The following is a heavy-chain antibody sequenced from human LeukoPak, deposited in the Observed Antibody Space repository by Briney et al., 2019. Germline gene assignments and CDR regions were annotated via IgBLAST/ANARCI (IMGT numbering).Heavy chain of an antibody. V-gene: IGHV4-34*01. J-gene: IGHJ4*02. CDR3: ARGARYYYDSSGSNPVARHFDY. CDR2: NQNP. Sequence: KPSETLSLTCAVYGGSFSGYYWSWIRQPPGKGLEWIGHNQNPSYNPSLKSRVVISIHTSRNQFSLKLSSVTAADTAVYYCARGARYYYDSSGSNPVARHFDYWGQGTLVTVSS. CDR1: GGSFSGYY. D-gene: IGHD3-22*01.